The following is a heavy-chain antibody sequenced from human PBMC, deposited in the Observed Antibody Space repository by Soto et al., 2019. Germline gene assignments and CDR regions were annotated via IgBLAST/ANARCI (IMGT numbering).Heavy chain of an antibody. D-gene: IGHD3-3*01. V-gene: IGHV3-30-3*01. J-gene: IGHJ6*02. Sequence: GGSLRLSCAASGFTFSSYAMHWVRQAPGKGLEWVAVISYDGSNKYYADSVKGRFTISRDNSKNTLYLQMNSLRAEDTAVYYCARDGGVLRFLEWSNYYYYGMDVWGQGTTVTVSS. CDR2: ISYDGSNK. CDR3: ARDGGVLRFLEWSNYYYYGMDV. CDR1: GFTFSSYA.